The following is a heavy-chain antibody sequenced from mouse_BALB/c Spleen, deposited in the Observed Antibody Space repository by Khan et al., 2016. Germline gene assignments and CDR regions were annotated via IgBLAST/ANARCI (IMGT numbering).Heavy chain of an antibody. CDR1: GYTLTNYG. Sequence: QIQLVQSGPELKKPGETVKISCKASGYTLTNYGMNWVKQAPGKGLRWMGWINTYTGEPTYGDDFKGRFAFSLETSASTAYLEINNPKNEDTGTYFCARGAYDGTWFVYWGQGTLVTVSA. J-gene: IGHJ3*01. CDR3: ARGAYDGTWFVY. D-gene: IGHD2-14*01. V-gene: IGHV9-3-1*01. CDR2: INTYTGEP.